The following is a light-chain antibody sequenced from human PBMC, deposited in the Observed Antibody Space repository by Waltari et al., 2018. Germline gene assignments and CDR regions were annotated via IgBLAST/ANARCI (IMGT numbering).Light chain of an antibody. J-gene: IGLJ3*02. V-gene: IGLV1-44*01. CDR2: RSG. CDR3: AAWDDSLNGRWV. Sequence: QSVLTQPPSASGTPGQGVTISCSGGASNIGNNVVNWYQQVPGKAPKLLIYRSGRRPAGVANRFSGSKSGASASLAIIGLQSEDEADYYCAAWDDSLNGRWVFGGGTKVTVL. CDR1: ASNIGNNV.